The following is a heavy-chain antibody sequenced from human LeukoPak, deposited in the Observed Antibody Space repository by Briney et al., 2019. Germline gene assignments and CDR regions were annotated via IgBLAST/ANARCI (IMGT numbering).Heavy chain of an antibody. V-gene: IGHV3-23*01. J-gene: IGHJ6*02. D-gene: IGHD3-9*01. CDR3: AKGRGRGYSDWLLRRYDGMDV. Sequence: PGGSLRLSCAASGFTFSSYAMSWVRQAPGKGLEWVSAISGSGGSTYYADSVKGRFTISRDNSKNTLYLQMNSLRAEDTAVYYCAKGRGRGYSDWLLRRYDGMDVWGQGTTVTVSS. CDR1: GFTFSSYA. CDR2: ISGSGGST.